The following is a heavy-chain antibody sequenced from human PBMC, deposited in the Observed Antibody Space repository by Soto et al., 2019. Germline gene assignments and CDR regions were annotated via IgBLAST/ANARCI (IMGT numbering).Heavy chain of an antibody. D-gene: IGHD3-9*01. Sequence: QVQLVQSGAEVKKPGSSVKVSCKASGGTFSSYAISWVRQAPGQGLEWMGGIIPIFGTANYAQKFQGRVTITADESTSTAYMELSSLRSEDTAVYYCAIERFRPYSNYDILTGSYAFDIWGQGTMVTVSS. CDR1: GGTFSSYA. J-gene: IGHJ3*02. CDR2: IIPIFGTA. CDR3: AIERFRPYSNYDILTGSYAFDI. V-gene: IGHV1-69*12.